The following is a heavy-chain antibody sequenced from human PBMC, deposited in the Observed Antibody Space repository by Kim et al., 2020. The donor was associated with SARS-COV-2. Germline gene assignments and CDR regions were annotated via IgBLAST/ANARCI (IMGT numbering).Heavy chain of an antibody. Sequence: GGSLRLSCAASGFTFSDYAMTWVRQVPGEGLDWVSSIDKNGRNIYYTDSAKGRFTISRDNSKHTLYLQMNSLRAEDTAVYYCAKKGRDTSSWYYVDYWGQGSLVTVSS. CDR1: GFTFSDYA. CDR3: AKKGRDTSSWYYVDY. J-gene: IGHJ4*02. V-gene: IGHV3-23*05. CDR2: IDKNGRNI. D-gene: IGHD6-13*01.